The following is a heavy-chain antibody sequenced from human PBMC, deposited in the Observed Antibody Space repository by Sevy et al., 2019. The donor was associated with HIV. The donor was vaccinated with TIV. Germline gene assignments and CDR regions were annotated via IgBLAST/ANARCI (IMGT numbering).Heavy chain of an antibody. D-gene: IGHD1-26*01. J-gene: IGHJ6*03. CDR2: IIPILGIA. V-gene: IGHV1-69*10. Sequence: ASVKVSCKASGGTFSSYAISWVRQAPGQGLEWMGGIIPILGIANYAQKFQGRVTITADKSTSTAYMELSSLRSEDMAVYYCARAVGAGYYYYYYYMDVWGKGTTVTVSS. CDR3: ARAVGAGYYYYYYYMDV. CDR1: GGTFSSYA.